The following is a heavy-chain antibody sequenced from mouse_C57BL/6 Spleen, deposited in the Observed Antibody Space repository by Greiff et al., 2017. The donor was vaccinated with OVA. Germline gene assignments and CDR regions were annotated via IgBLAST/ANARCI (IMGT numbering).Heavy chain of an antibody. J-gene: IGHJ3*01. D-gene: IGHD1-1*01. CDR3: AREDYYGSSPFAY. CDR1: GYTFTSYW. CDR2: IHPNSGST. Sequence: QVQLQQPGAELVKPGASVKLSCKASGYTFTSYWMHWVKQRPGQGLEWIGMIHPNSGSTNYNEKFKSKATLTVDKSSSTAYMQLSSLTSEDSAVYYCAREDYYGSSPFAYWSQGTLVTVSA. V-gene: IGHV1-64*01.